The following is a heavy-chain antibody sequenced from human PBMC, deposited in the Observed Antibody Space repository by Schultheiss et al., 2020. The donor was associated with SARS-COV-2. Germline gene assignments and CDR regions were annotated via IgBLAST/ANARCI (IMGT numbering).Heavy chain of an antibody. J-gene: IGHJ3*02. CDR3: ARESFYSTSRGPFDI. CDR2: ISSSSSYI. V-gene: IGHV3-21*01. D-gene: IGHD6-6*01. CDR1: GFTFSSYS. Sequence: GGSLRLSCAASGFTFSSYSMNWVRQAPGKGLEWVSSISSSSSYIYYADSVKGRFTISRDNAKNSLYLQMNSLRAEDTAVYYCARESFYSTSRGPFDIWGQGTLVTVSS.